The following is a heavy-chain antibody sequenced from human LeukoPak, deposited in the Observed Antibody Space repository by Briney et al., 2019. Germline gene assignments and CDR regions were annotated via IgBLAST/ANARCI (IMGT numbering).Heavy chain of an antibody. D-gene: IGHD3-10*01. Sequence: GGSLRLSCAASGFTFNNYWIHWVRQVPGKGLVWVSRINNDGSSASYVDSVKGRFTISRDNAKNTLFLQMNSLRAEDTAVYYCARDYGSGSPYGMDVWGQGTTVTVSS. V-gene: IGHV3-74*01. CDR2: INNDGSSA. CDR1: GFTFNNYW. CDR3: ARDYGSGSPYGMDV. J-gene: IGHJ6*02.